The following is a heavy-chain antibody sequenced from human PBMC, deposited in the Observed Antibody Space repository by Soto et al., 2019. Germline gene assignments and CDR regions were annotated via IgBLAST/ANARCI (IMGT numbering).Heavy chain of an antibody. D-gene: IGHD6-19*01. Sequence: ASVKGSCKASGYTFTSYGISWVRQATGQGLEWMGWISAYNGNTNYAQKLEGRVPMTPDTSTRTAYMELRSLRSDATAVFYCARSSAVAGTQSFDYWGQRTLVTVSS. CDR3: ARSSAVAGTQSFDY. CDR2: ISAYNGNT. V-gene: IGHV1-18*01. CDR1: GYTFTSYG. J-gene: IGHJ4*02.